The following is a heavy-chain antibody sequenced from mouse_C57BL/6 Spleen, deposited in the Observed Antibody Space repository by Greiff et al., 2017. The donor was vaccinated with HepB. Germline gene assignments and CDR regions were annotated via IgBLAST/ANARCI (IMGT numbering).Heavy chain of an antibody. Sequence: QVQLQQPGAELVRPGSSVKLSYKASGYTFTSYWMHWVKQRPIQGLEWIGNIDPSDSETHYNQKFKDKATLTVDKSSSTAYMQLSSLTSEDSAVYYCARKDYGSSWYFDVWGTGTTVTVSS. D-gene: IGHD1-1*01. CDR2: IDPSDSET. V-gene: IGHV1-52*01. J-gene: IGHJ1*03. CDR3: ARKDYGSSWYFDV. CDR1: GYTFTSYW.